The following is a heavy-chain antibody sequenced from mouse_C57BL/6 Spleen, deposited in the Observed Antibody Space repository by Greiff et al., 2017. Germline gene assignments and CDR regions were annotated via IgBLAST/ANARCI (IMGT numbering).Heavy chain of an antibody. CDR1: GYTFTSYD. J-gene: IGHJ4*01. CDR2: IYPRDGRT. Sequence: VQLQQSGPELVKPGASVKLSCKASGYTFTSYDINWVKQRPGQGLEWIGWIYPRDGRTKYNEKFKGKATLTVDTSSSTAYMELHSLTSEDSAVYFCARRGGAAQATRYYAMDYWGQGTSVTVSS. CDR3: ARRGGAAQATRYYAMDY. D-gene: IGHD3-2*02. V-gene: IGHV1-85*01.